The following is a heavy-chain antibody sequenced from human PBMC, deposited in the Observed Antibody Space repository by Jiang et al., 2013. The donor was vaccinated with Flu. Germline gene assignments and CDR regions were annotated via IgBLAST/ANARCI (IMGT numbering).Heavy chain of an antibody. V-gene: IGHV3-30*18. CDR1: GFTFSNFV. J-gene: IGHJ4*02. CDR3: AKDLTVFCDGDCQVFDY. Sequence: VQLVESGGGVVQPGGSLRLSCAASGFTFSNFVMHWVRQAPGKGLEWVAVTSYDGTNMNYADFVKGRFTISRDNSKQTLFLQMNSLSPEDTAVYYCAKDLTVFCDGDCQVFDYWGQGTLVTV. CDR2: TSYDGTNM. D-gene: IGHD2-21*01.